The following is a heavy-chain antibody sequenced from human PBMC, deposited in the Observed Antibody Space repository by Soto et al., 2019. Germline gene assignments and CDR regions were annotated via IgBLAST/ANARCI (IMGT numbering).Heavy chain of an antibody. V-gene: IGHV3-66*01. J-gene: IGHJ4*02. CDR3: ARDRHSGYDPREGYYFDY. CDR1: GFTVSSNY. D-gene: IGHD5-12*01. CDR2: IYSGGST. Sequence: EVQLVESGGGLVQPGGSLRLSGAASGFTVSSNYRSWVGQAPGKGLEWVSVIYSGGSTYYADSVKGRFTISRDNSKNTLYLQMNSLRAEDTAVYYCARDRHSGYDPREGYYFDYWGQGTLVTVSS.